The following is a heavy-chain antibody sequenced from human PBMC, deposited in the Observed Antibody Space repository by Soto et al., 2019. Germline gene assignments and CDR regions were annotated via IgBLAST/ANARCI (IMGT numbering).Heavy chain of an antibody. D-gene: IGHD3-9*01. V-gene: IGHV1-18*01. CDR2: ISAYNGNT. J-gene: IGHJ5*02. CDR1: GYTFTSYG. Sequence: VKVSCKASGYTFTSYGISWVRQAPGQGLEWMGWISAYNGNTNYAQKLQGRVTMTTDTSTSTAYMELRSLRSDDTAVYYCARDANYDILTGRGGFDPWGQGTLVTVSS. CDR3: ARDANYDILTGRGGFDP.